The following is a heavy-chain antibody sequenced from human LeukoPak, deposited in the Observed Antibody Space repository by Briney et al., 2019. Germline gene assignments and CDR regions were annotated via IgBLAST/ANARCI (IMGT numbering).Heavy chain of an antibody. V-gene: IGHV3-23*01. CDR2: ITGSGDST. J-gene: IGHJ4*02. CDR3: AKWGDYDILTGYYVSDF. CDR1: GFTFSSYA. Sequence: GGSLRLSCAASGFTFSSYAVSWVRQAPGKGLEWVSAITGSGDSTYYADSVKGRFTISRDNSKNTLYVEMNTLRAEDTAVYYCAKWGDYDILTGYYVSDFWGQGTLVTVSS. D-gene: IGHD3-9*01.